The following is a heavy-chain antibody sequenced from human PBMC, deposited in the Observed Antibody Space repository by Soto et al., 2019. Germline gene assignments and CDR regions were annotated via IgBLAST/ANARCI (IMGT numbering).Heavy chain of an antibody. Sequence: EVQLVESGGGLVQPGGSLRLSCAASGFTVSSNYMRWVRQAPGKGLEWVSVIYSGGSTYYADSVKGRFTISRDNSKNTLYLQMNSLRAEDTAVYYCARANYYGSGRGAFDIWGQGTMVTVSS. J-gene: IGHJ3*02. CDR1: GFTVSSNY. D-gene: IGHD3-10*01. CDR3: ARANYYGSGRGAFDI. CDR2: IYSGGST. V-gene: IGHV3-66*01.